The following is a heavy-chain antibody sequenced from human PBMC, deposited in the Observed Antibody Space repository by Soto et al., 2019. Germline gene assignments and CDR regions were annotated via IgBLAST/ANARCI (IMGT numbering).Heavy chain of an antibody. D-gene: IGHD3-16*02. CDR2: IYYSGGT. Sequence: QVQLQESGPGLVKPSETLSLTCTVSGGSVSSGSYYWSWIRQPPGKGLEWIGYIYYSGGTTYNPSLKSRVTISVDTSKNQFSLRLSSVTAADTAVYYCARGALSRYYGMDVWGQGTTVTVSS. CDR1: GGSVSSGSYY. CDR3: ARGALSRYYGMDV. J-gene: IGHJ6*01. V-gene: IGHV4-61*01.